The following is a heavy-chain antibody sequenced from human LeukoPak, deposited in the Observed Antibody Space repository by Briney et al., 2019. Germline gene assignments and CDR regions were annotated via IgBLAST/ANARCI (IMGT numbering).Heavy chain of an antibody. CDR1: GFTFSNYG. CDR3: TTASTHAFDI. CDR2: ISYDGSKK. V-gene: IGHV3-30*03. Sequence: PGGSLRLSCGASGFTFSNYGMHWVRQAPGKGLEWVAVISYDGSKKYYADSVKGRFTISRDNSKNTLYLQMNSLRAEDTAVYRVTTASTHAFDIWGQGTMVTVSS. D-gene: IGHD4-17*01. J-gene: IGHJ3*02.